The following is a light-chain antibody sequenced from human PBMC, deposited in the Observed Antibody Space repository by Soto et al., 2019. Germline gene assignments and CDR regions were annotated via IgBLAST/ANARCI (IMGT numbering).Light chain of an antibody. J-gene: IGKJ1*01. CDR3: QQSYSMPVT. V-gene: IGKV1-39*01. Sequence: DIQLTQSPSSLSASVGDRVTITCRASQSISSYLNWYQQKPGKAPNLLIYAASSLQGGVPSRFSGSASGTDFTLTISSLQPEDFATYSCQQSYSMPVTCGQGTKV. CDR2: AAS. CDR1: QSISSY.